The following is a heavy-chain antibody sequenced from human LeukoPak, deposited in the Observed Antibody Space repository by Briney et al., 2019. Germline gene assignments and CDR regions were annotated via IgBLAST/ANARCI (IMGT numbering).Heavy chain of an antibody. CDR1: GDSISDYY. CDR2: VYYSGST. J-gene: IGHJ5*02. D-gene: IGHD5-24*01. Sequence: SETLSLTCTVSGDSISDYYWSWIRQPPGRGLEWIGEVYYSGSTHYNPSLKSRVTISVDTSKNQFSLRLRSATAADTAVYYCARELDGNGGWFDPWGQGTLVTVSS. V-gene: IGHV4-59*01. CDR3: ARELDGNGGWFDP.